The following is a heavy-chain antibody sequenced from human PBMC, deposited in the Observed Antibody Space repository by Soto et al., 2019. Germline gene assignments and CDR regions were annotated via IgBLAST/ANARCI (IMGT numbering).Heavy chain of an antibody. V-gene: IGHV4-31*03. J-gene: IGHJ3*02. Sequence: SETLSLTCTVSGGSINSGDYYWSWIRQHPGKGLEWIGYIFYSGSTYYNPSLKSRVTISVDTSKNQFSLKLSSVTAADTAVYYYDSFGRPLYGLDIWGQGTMVTVSS. CDR3: DSFGRPLYGLDI. CDR1: GGSINSGDYY. D-gene: IGHD2-15*01. CDR2: IFYSGST.